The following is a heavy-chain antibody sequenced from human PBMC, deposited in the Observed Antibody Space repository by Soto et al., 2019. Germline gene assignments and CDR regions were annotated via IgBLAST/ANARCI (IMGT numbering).Heavy chain of an antibody. CDR3: TKEGAQWLPHHSAFDI. J-gene: IGHJ3*02. V-gene: IGHV3-30*18. CDR2: ISYDGSNK. D-gene: IGHD6-19*01. Sequence: PGGSLRLSCAASGFNFGSYGMHWVRQAPGKGLEWVAVISYDGSNKYYADSVKGRFTISRDNSKNTLYLQMNSLRAEDTAVYYCTKEGAQWLPHHSAFDIWGQGTMVTVS. CDR1: GFNFGSYG.